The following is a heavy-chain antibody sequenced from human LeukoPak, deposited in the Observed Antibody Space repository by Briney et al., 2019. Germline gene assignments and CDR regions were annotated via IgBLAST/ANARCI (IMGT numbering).Heavy chain of an antibody. CDR1: GGSTSSYY. CDR2: IYYSGST. CDR3: ARAGKFENAFDI. J-gene: IGHJ3*02. Sequence: PSETLSLTCTVSGGSTSSYYWSWIRQPPGKGLEWIGYIYYSGSTNYNPSLKSRVTISVDTSKNQFSLKLSSVTAADTAVYYCARAGKFENAFDIWGQGTMVTVSS. V-gene: IGHV4-59*01.